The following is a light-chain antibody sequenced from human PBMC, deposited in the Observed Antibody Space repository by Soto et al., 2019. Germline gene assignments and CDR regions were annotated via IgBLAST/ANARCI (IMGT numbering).Light chain of an antibody. CDR3: QQYNNWPAGT. V-gene: IGKV1-5*01. Sequence: DFQMTQSPSTLAAFVGDRVTITCRASQSINGWLAWYQQKPGRAPKLLIYDASSLESGVPSRFSGSGSATEFTLTISSLQSEDFAVYYCQQYNNWPAGTFGQGTKLEIK. J-gene: IGKJ2*01. CDR1: QSINGW. CDR2: DAS.